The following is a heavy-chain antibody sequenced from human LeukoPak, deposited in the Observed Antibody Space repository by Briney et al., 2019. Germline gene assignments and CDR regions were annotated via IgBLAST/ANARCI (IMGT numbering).Heavy chain of an antibody. CDR2: ISAYNGNT. J-gene: IGHJ6*02. CDR1: GYTFTSYG. D-gene: IGHD7-27*01. V-gene: IGHV1-18*01. Sequence: ASVKVSCKASGYTFTSYGISWVRQAPGQGLEWMGWISAYNGNTNYAQKLQGRVTMTTDTSTSTAYMELRGLRSDDTAVYYCARVALGKYYYYYGMDVWGQGTTVTVSS. CDR3: ARVALGKYYYYYGMDV.